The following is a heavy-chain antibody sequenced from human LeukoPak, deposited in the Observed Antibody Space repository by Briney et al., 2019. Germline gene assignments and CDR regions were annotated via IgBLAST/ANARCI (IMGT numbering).Heavy chain of an antibody. D-gene: IGHD3-10*01. V-gene: IGHV4-4*07. CDR3: ARAPGSGSYYLAFDI. CDR2: IYASGSI. J-gene: IGHJ3*02. Sequence: SEPLSLTCSVSGGSINYYDWSWIRQAAGKGLEWFGRIYASGSINYNPSVKSRVTMSVDTSKNQFSLKLSSVTAADTAVYFCARAPGSGSYYLAFDIWGQGTMVTASS. CDR1: GGSINYYD.